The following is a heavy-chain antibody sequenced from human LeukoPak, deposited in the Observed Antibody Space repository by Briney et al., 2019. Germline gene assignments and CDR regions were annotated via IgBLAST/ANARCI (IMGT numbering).Heavy chain of an antibody. J-gene: IGHJ4*02. D-gene: IGHD3-22*01. Sequence: GGSLRLSCAASGFTFSSYAMSWVRQAPGKGLDWVSGISGSGGSTYYADSVKGRFTISRDNSKNTLYLQMNSLRAEDTAVYYCANRLTDSSGYSMTFFDYWGQGTLVTVSS. CDR2: ISGSGGST. CDR1: GFTFSSYA. V-gene: IGHV3-23*01. CDR3: ANRLTDSSGYSMTFFDY.